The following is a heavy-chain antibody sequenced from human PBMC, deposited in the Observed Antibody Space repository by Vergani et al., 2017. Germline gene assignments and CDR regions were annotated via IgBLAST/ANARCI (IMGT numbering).Heavy chain of an antibody. Sequence: QVQLQESGPGLVKPSETLSLTCTVSGGSISSYYWSWIRQPPGKGLEWIGYIYYSGSTYYNPSLKSRVTISVDTSKNQFSLKLSSVTAADTAVYYCARGGGYRYDEVYWGQGTLVTVSS. D-gene: IGHD5-18*01. CDR2: IYYSGST. CDR1: GGSISSYY. V-gene: IGHV4-59*08. CDR3: ARGGGYRYDEVY. J-gene: IGHJ4*02.